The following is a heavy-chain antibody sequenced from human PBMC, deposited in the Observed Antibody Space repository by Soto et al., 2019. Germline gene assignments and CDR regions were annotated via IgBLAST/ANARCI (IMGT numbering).Heavy chain of an antibody. J-gene: IGHJ4*02. Sequence: QLQLQESGPGLVKPSETLSLTCTVSGGSITSGTYFWGWIRQSPGKGLEWIGSIYYSGSPYYNPSLKSRVTISVDTSKNQFSLKLTSVTAADTAVYYCARRGGTYYFDYWGRGTLVTVSS. CDR2: IYYSGSP. CDR1: GGSITSGTYF. V-gene: IGHV4-39*01. D-gene: IGHD2-15*01. CDR3: ARRGGTYYFDY.